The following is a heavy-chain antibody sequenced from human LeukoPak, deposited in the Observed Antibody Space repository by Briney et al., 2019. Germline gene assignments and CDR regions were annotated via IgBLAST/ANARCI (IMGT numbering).Heavy chain of an antibody. D-gene: IGHD5-18*01. CDR3: ARHDKSYGSPFDY. Sequence: GESLKISCKGSGFHFTSYWISWVRQMPGKGLEWMGRIDPSDSYTNYSPSFQGHVTISADKSISTAYLQWSSLKASDNAMYYCARHDKSYGSPFDYWGQGTLVTVSS. J-gene: IGHJ4*02. CDR1: GFHFTSYW. CDR2: IDPSDSYT. V-gene: IGHV5-10-1*01.